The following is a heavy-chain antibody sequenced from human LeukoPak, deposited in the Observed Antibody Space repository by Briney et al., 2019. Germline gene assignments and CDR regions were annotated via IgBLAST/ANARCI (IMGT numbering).Heavy chain of an antibody. D-gene: IGHD3-22*01. Sequence: GGSLRLSCAASGFTFSNFAMTWVRQAPGRGLEWVSTISADVATTNYADSVKGRFTISRDNSKNTLYLQMNSLRAEDTAVYYCARGDDYYDSSGYYRAFDYWGQGTLVTVSS. CDR3: ARGDDYYDSSGYYRAFDY. V-gene: IGHV3-23*01. J-gene: IGHJ4*02. CDR2: ISADVATT. CDR1: GFTFSNFA.